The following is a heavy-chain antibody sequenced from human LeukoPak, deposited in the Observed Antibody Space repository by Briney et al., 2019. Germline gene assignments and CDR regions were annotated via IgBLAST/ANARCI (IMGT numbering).Heavy chain of an antibody. V-gene: IGHV3-21*04. CDR3: AKTDYGDYFFDY. CDR1: GFTFSRYS. D-gene: IGHD4-17*01. Sequence: PGGSLRLSCAASGFTFSRYSVNWVRQAPGKGLEWVSCITGSSDYIFYADSVRGRFTISRDNAKNSLYLQMNSLRAEDTAVYYCAKTDYGDYFFDYWGQGTLVTVSS. J-gene: IGHJ4*02. CDR2: ITGSSDYI.